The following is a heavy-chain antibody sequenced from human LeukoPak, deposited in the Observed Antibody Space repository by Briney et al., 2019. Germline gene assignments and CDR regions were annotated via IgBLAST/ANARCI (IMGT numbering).Heavy chain of an antibody. Sequence: SETLSLTCTVSGGSISSSSYYWGWIRQPPGKGLEWIGNIYHSGSTYYNPSLKSRVTISVDTSKNQFSLKLSSVTAADTAVYYCARDPPSTVFGVIIPTYYFDYWGQGTLVTVSS. CDR1: GGSISSSSYY. J-gene: IGHJ4*02. D-gene: IGHD3-3*01. CDR3: ARDPPSTVFGVIIPTYYFDY. CDR2: IYHSGST. V-gene: IGHV4-39*07.